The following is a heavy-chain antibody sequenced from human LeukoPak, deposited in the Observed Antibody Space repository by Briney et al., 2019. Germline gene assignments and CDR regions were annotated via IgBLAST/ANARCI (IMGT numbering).Heavy chain of an antibody. D-gene: IGHD2-15*01. CDR3: AKEGYCSGGSCYTPQGLY. V-gene: IGHV3-23*01. J-gene: IGHJ4*02. Sequence: GGSLRLSCAASGFTFSSYAMSWVRQAPGKGLEWVLAISGSGGSTYYADSVKGRFTISRDNSKNTLYLQMNSLRAEDTAVYYCAKEGYCSGGSCYTPQGLYWGQGTLVTVSS. CDR2: ISGSGGST. CDR1: GFTFSSYA.